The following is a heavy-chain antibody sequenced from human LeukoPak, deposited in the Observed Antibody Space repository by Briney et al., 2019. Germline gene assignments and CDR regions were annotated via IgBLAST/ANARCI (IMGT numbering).Heavy chain of an antibody. D-gene: IGHD3-22*01. V-gene: IGHV4-59*01. Sequence: SETLSLTCTVSGGSISNYYWSWIRQPPGKGLEWIGYIYYSGNTNYKPSLKSRVIISVDTSKNQFSLKLSSVTAADTAVYYCARVTGYMIEDYFDYWGQGTLVTVSS. J-gene: IGHJ4*02. CDR1: GGSISNYY. CDR2: IYYSGNT. CDR3: ARVTGYMIEDYFDY.